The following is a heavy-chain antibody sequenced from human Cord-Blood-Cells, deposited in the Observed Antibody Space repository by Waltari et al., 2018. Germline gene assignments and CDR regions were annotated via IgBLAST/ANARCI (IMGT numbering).Heavy chain of an antibody. V-gene: IGHV1-69*06. CDR3: ARDRRGGSYSNFDY. J-gene: IGHJ4*02. CDR1: GGTFSSYA. CDR2: IIPILGTA. D-gene: IGHD1-26*01. Sequence: QVQLVQSGAEVKKPGSSVKVSCKASGGTFSSYAISWVRQAPGQGLEWMGGIIPILGTANYAKKFQGRVTITADKSTSTAYMELSSLGSEDTAVYYCARDRRGGSYSNFDYWGQGTLVTVSS.